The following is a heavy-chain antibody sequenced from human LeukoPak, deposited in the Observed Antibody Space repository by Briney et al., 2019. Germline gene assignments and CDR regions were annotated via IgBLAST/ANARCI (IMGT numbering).Heavy chain of an antibody. Sequence: GGSLRLSCTASGFTFGDYAMSWVRQAPGKGLEWVANIKQDGSEKYYVDSVKGRFTISRDNAKNSLYLQMNSLRAEDTAVYYCARAESWFGELFLWGQGTLVTVSS. CDR1: GFTFGDYA. V-gene: IGHV3-7*01. CDR2: IKQDGSEK. D-gene: IGHD3-10*01. CDR3: ARAESWFGELFL. J-gene: IGHJ4*02.